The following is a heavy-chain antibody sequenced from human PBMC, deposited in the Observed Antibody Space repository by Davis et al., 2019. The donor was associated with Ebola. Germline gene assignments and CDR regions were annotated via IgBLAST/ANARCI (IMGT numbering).Heavy chain of an antibody. D-gene: IGHD2-15*01. V-gene: IGHV3-7*01. CDR3: AREYVVVVAATDYWYYGMDV. Sequence: GESLKISCAASGFTFSSYWMSWVRQAPGKGLEWVANIKQDGSEKYYVDSVKGRFTISRDNAENSLDLQMNSLRAEDTAVYYCAREYVVVVAATDYWYYGMDVWGKGTTVTVSS. CDR1: GFTFSSYW. CDR2: IKQDGSEK. J-gene: IGHJ6*04.